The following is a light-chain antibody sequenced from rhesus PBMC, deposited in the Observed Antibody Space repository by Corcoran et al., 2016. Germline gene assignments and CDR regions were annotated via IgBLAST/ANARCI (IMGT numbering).Light chain of an antibody. CDR2: AAS. CDR3: QQHNSHPLT. V-gene: IGKV1-44*03. J-gene: IGKJ4*01. CDR1: QTISSY. Sequence: DIQMTQSPSSLSASVGDRVTITCRASQTISSYLAWSQQKPGKVHKLLIYAASTLQSGVPYRVSGSGYGTDFTLTISSLQPEDFATYYCQQHNSHPLTFGGGTKVELK.